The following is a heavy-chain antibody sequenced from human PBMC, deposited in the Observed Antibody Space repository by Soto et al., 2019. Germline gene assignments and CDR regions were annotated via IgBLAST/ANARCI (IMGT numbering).Heavy chain of an antibody. CDR3: ARLGYSSGWYSPDFYSGFDY. D-gene: IGHD6-19*01. CDR2: IYYSGST. CDR1: GGSISSYY. V-gene: IGHV4-59*01. Sequence: SETLSLTCTVSGGSISSYYWSWIRQPPGKGLEWIGYIYYSGSTNYNPSLKSRVTISVDTSKNQFSLKLSSVTAADTAVYYCARLGYSSGWYSPDFYSGFDYWGQGTLVTVSS. J-gene: IGHJ4*02.